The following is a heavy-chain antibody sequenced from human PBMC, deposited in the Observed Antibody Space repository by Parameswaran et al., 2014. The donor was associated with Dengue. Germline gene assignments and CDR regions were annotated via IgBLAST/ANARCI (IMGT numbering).Heavy chain of an antibody. CDR2: INHSGST. J-gene: IGHJ4*02. V-gene: IGHV4-34*01. CDR3: ARSGSYLDY. Sequence: RWIRQPPGKGLEWIGEINHSGSTNYNPSLKSRVTISVDTSKNQFSLKLRSVTAADTAVYYCARSGSYLDYWGQGTLVTVSS. D-gene: IGHD1-26*01.